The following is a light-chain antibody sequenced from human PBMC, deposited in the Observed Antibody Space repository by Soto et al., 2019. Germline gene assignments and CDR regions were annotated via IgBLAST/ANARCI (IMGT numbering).Light chain of an antibody. CDR2: DAS. CDR3: HQYNTWPHT. CDR1: QSVSSN. Sequence: ETVMTQSPATLSVSPGERPTLSCRASQSVSSNLAWYQQKPGQAPRLLIYDASTRATGIPARFSGSGSWTEFTLTISSLQSEDFAVYYCHQYNTWPHTCGPGTKVDIK. J-gene: IGKJ3*01. V-gene: IGKV3-15*01.